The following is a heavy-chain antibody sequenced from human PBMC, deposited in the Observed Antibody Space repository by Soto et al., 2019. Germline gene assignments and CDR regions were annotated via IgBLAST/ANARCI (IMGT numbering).Heavy chain of an antibody. CDR1: GGSISSGGYY. D-gene: IGHD1-26*01. V-gene: IGHV4-31*03. CDR2: IYYSGST. J-gene: IGHJ4*02. CDR3: ARSVGSQYYFDY. Sequence: SETLSLTCTVSGGSISSGGYYWSWIRQHPGKGLEWIGYIYYSGSTYYNPSLKSRVTISVDTSKNQFSLKLSSVTAADTAVYYCARSVGSQYYFDYWGQGTLVTVSS.